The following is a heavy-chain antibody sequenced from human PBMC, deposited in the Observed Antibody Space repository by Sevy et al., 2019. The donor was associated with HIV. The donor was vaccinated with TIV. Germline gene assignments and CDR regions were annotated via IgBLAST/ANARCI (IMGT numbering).Heavy chain of an antibody. D-gene: IGHD3-10*01. Sequence: SETLSLTCTVSGVSISTHSWSWIRQPPGKGLEYIGYIYYNGNANYNPSFQSRVTISGDTSMNQLSLKLTSVTAADTAAYYCARDMDNFYGMDVWGQGTTVTVSS. CDR2: IYYNGNA. CDR1: GVSISTHS. CDR3: ARDMDNFYGMDV. J-gene: IGHJ6*02. V-gene: IGHV4-59*11.